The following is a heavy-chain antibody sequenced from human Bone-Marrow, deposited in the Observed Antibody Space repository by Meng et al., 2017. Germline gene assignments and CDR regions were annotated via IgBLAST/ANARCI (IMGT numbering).Heavy chain of an antibody. J-gene: IGHJ5*02. CDR3: ASGYCSGGSCQVGWFDP. D-gene: IGHD2-15*01. V-gene: IGHV4-34*09. Sequence: VQREGSGPGLGKPSQTLSLTCAVYGGSFSGYYWSWIRQPPGKGLEWIGEINHSGSTNYNPSLKSRVTISVDTSKNQFSLKLSSVTAADTAVYYCASGYCSGGSCQVGWFDPWGQGTLVT. CDR1: GGSFSGYY. CDR2: INHSGST.